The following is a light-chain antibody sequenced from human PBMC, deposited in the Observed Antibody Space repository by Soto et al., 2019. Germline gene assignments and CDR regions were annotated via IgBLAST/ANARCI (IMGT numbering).Light chain of an antibody. CDR2: GAS. J-gene: IGKJ1*01. V-gene: IGKV3-15*01. CDR3: QQRTDRPPWT. Sequence: RVMKQSTATPSVSPGERGTLSCRASQSVSNNLAWYQQKPGQAPRLLIYGASTRATGIPARFRGSGSGTDFTLSISSLEPEDFAVYYCQQRTDRPPWTFGQGTKVDI. CDR1: QSVSNN.